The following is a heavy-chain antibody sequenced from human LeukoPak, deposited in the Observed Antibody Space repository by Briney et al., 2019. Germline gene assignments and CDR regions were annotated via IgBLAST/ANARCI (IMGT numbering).Heavy chain of an antibody. J-gene: IGHJ5*01. D-gene: IGHD3-10*01. V-gene: IGHV3-30*02. Sequence: GGSLRLSCAASGFTFSRYWMNWVRQAPGKGLEWVAYIHTDQTIQYYADSVKGRFTISRDNSKNTLYLQMKTLRSEDTAVYYCGYYNSGSYSTPDSWGQGTQVTVSS. CDR1: GFTFSRYW. CDR3: GYYNSGSYSTPDS. CDR2: IHTDQTIQ.